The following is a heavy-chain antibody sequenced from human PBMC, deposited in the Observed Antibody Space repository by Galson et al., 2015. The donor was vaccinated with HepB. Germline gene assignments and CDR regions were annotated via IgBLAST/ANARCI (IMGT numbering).Heavy chain of an antibody. Sequence: SVKVSCKASGYTFTSYAMHWVRQAPGQRLEWMGWINAGNGNTKYSQKFQGRVTITRDTSASTAYMELSSLRSEDTAVYYCARGGGSYYDALDYWGQGTLVTVSS. CDR3: ARGGGSYYDALDY. J-gene: IGHJ4*02. V-gene: IGHV1-3*01. CDR1: GYTFTSYA. CDR2: INAGNGNT. D-gene: IGHD1-26*01.